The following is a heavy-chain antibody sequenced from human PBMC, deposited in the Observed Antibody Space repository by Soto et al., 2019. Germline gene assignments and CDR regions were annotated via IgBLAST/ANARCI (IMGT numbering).Heavy chain of an antibody. CDR3: ASGASSSWYGTHYYLMAF. D-gene: IGHD6-13*01. V-gene: IGHV4-4*07. J-gene: IGHJ6*02. Sequence: SETLSLPCTVSGGSISSYYWSWIRQPAGKGLEWIGRIYTSGSTNYNPSLKSRVTMSVDTSKNQFSLKLSSVTAADTAVYYCASGASSSWYGTHYYLMAFCGQGTTVTVSS. CDR2: IYTSGST. CDR1: GGSISSYY.